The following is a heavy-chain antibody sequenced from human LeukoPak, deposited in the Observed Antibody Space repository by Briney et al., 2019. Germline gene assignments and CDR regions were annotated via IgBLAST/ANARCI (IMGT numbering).Heavy chain of an antibody. J-gene: IGHJ4*02. Sequence: ASVKVSCKASGYTFTGYYMHWVRQAPGQGLEWMGRINPNSGGTNYAQKFQGWVTMTRDTSISTAYMELSRLRSDDAAVYYCARDGSGVWFDYWGQGTLVTVSS. D-gene: IGHD3-10*01. V-gene: IGHV1-2*04. CDR3: ARDGSGVWFDY. CDR1: GYTFTGYY. CDR2: INPNSGGT.